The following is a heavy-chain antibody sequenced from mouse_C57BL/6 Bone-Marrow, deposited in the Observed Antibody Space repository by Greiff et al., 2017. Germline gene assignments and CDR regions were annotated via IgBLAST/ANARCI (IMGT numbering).Heavy chain of an antibody. CDR3: AILLRYTFDV. V-gene: IGHV1-69*01. Sequence: VQLQQPGAELVMPGASVKLSCTASGYTFTSYWMPWVKQRPGQGLEWIGEIDPSDSYTNYTQKFKGKSTLTVDKSSSTAYMQLSSLTSEDSAVYYCAILLRYTFDVWGTGTTVTVSS. CDR1: GYTFTSYW. J-gene: IGHJ1*03. CDR2: IDPSDSYT. D-gene: IGHD1-1*01.